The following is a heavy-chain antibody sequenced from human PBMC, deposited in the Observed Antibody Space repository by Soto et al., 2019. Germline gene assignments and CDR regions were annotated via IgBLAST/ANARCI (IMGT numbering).Heavy chain of an antibody. V-gene: IGHV3-9*01. CDR2: ISWNSGSI. CDR3: AKRSAMVPALDY. CDR1: GFTFDDYA. Sequence: EVQLVESGGGLVQPGGSLRLSCAASGFTFDDYAMHWVRQAPGKGLEWVSGISWNSGSIGYADSVKGRFTISRDNAKNSLYLQMNSLRAEDTALYYCAKRSAMVPALDYWGQGTLVTVSS. J-gene: IGHJ4*02. D-gene: IGHD5-18*01.